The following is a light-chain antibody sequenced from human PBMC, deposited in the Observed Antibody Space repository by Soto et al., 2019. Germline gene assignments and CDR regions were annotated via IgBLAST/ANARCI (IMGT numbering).Light chain of an antibody. CDR3: QQYNSWT. J-gene: IGKJ1*01. Sequence: DIQMTQSPSTLSASVGDRVTITCRASQSISSWLAWYQQKPGKAPTLLIYDASSLESGVPSRFSGSGSGTEFTLTISSLQPDDFATYYCQQYNSWTFGQGTKVEIK. V-gene: IGKV1-5*01. CDR2: DAS. CDR1: QSISSW.